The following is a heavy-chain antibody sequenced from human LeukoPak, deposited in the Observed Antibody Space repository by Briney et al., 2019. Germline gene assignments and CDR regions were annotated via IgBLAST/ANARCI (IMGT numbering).Heavy chain of an antibody. CDR2: INPNSGGT. Sequence: ASVKVSCKASGYTFTGYYMHWVRQAPGQGLEWMGWINPNSGGTNYAQKFQGRVTMTRDTSISTAYMELCRLRSDDTAVYYCARAAYSGSYFDYWGQGTLVTVSS. D-gene: IGHD1-26*01. CDR1: GYTFTGYY. J-gene: IGHJ4*02. V-gene: IGHV1-2*02. CDR3: ARAAYSGSYFDY.